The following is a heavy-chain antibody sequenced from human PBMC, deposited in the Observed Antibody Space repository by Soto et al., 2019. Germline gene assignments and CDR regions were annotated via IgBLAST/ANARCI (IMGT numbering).Heavy chain of an antibody. V-gene: IGHV3-9*01. Sequence: GGSLRLSCAASGFTFDDYAMHWVRQAPGKGLEWVSGVSWNSGTIGYADSVKGRFTISRDNAKNSLYLQMNSLRPEDTALYFCAKDIAARPPYYYDYWGQGILVTLSS. CDR3: AKDIAARPPYYYDY. J-gene: IGHJ4*02. CDR2: VSWNSGTI. CDR1: GFTFDDYA. D-gene: IGHD6-6*01.